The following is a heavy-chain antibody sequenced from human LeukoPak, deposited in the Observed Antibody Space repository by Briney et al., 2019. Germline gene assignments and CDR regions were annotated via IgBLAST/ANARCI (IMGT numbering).Heavy chain of an antibody. CDR3: ARAQAAAGVDY. J-gene: IGHJ4*02. Sequence: SETLSLTCAVYGGSFSGYYWSWIRQPPGKGLEWIGGINHSGSTNYNPSLKSRVTISVDTSKNQFSLKLSSVTAADTAVYYCARAQAAAGVDYWGQGTLVTVSS. D-gene: IGHD6-13*01. CDR2: INHSGST. V-gene: IGHV4-34*01. CDR1: GGSFSGYY.